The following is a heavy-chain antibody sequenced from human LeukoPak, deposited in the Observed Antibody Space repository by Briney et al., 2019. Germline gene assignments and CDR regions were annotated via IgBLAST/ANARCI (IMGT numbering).Heavy chain of an antibody. J-gene: IGHJ4*02. CDR3: ARGLDTSPVGSFDY. CDR2: NSAYNGNT. CDR1: GYTFTSYG. Sequence: ASVKVSCKASGYTFTSYGISWVRQAPGQGLEWMGWNSAYNGNTNYAQKLQGRVTMTTDTSTSTVYMELSSLRSEDTAVYYCARGLDTSPVGSFDYWGQGTLVTVSS. D-gene: IGHD1-26*01. V-gene: IGHV1-18*01.